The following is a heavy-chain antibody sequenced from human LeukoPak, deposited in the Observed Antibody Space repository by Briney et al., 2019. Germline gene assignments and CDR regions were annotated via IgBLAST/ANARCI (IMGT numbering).Heavy chain of an antibody. CDR3: ARDARVQKWFGEVIMTTTYYFDD. CDR1: GGSISSNKYY. D-gene: IGHD3-10*01. CDR2: IYYSGSA. Sequence: SETLSLTCTVSGGSISSNKYYWGWIRQPPGKGLEWIGSIYYSGSAYYNPSLKSRVTISVDTSKNQFSLKLTSVTAADTAVYYCARDARVQKWFGEVIMTTTYYFDDWGQGTLVTVSS. V-gene: IGHV4-39*07. J-gene: IGHJ4*02.